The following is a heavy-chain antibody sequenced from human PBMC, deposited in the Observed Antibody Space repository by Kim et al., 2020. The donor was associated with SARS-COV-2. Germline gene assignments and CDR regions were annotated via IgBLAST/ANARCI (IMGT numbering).Heavy chain of an antibody. V-gene: IGHV4-39*01. Sequence: SETLSLTCTVSGGSISSSSYSWGWIRQPPGKGLEWLGSIYYSGSTYYNPSLKSRVTISVDTSKNQFSLKLSSVTAADTAVYYCASERITMVRGVSDAFDIWGQGTMVTVSS. CDR3: ASERITMVRGVSDAFDI. J-gene: IGHJ3*02. CDR2: IYYSGST. CDR1: GGSISSSSYS. D-gene: IGHD3-10*01.